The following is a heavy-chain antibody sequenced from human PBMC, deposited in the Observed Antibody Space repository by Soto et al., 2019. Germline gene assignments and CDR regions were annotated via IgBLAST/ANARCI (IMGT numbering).Heavy chain of an antibody. CDR1: GGTFSSYA. CDR3: AREHTYYYDSSGYLNWFDP. Sequence: ASVKVSCKASGGTFSSYAISWVRQDPGQGLEWMGGIIPIFGTANYAQKFQCRVTITADESTSTAYMELSSLRSEATALYYCAREHTYYYDSSGYLNWFDPWGQGALVTVSS. D-gene: IGHD3-22*01. J-gene: IGHJ5*02. CDR2: IIPIFGTA. V-gene: IGHV1-69*13.